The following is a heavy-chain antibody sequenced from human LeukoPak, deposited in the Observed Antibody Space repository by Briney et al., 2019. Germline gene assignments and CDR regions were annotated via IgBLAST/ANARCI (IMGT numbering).Heavy chain of an antibody. D-gene: IGHD1-26*01. J-gene: IGHJ2*01. CDR3: ARPETPRYLIGADWYFDL. CDR1: GGSISSSSYY. Sequence: SETLSLTCTVSGGSISSSSYYWGWIRQPPGKGLEWIGSIYYSGSTYYNPSLKSRVTISVDTSKNQFSLKLSSVTAADTAVCYCARPETPRYLIGADWYFDLWGRGTLVTVSS. CDR2: IYYSGST. V-gene: IGHV4-39*01.